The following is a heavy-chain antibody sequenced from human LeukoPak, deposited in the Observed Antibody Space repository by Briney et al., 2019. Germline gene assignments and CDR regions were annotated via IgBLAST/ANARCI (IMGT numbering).Heavy chain of an antibody. J-gene: IGHJ3*02. CDR3: ARDRRSSAFDI. CDR2: INPGGGST. Sequence: GASVKVSCKASGYTFINYCLHWVRQAPGQGPEWMGIINPGGGSTNYAQKFQDRVTMTRDMSTSTVYMELSSLRSEDTAVYYCARDRRSSAFDIWGQGTMVTVSS. CDR1: GYTFINYC. V-gene: IGHV1-46*01. D-gene: IGHD2-15*01.